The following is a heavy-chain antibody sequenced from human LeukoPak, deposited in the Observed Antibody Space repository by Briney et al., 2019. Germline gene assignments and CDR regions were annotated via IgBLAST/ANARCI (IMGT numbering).Heavy chain of an antibody. D-gene: IGHD3-22*01. V-gene: IGHV4-59*01. CDR1: GGSISSYY. CDR3: ARVLDYDSSRSDAFDI. CDR2: IHFGGYT. J-gene: IGHJ3*02. Sequence: SETLSLTCTVSGGSISSYYWSWIRQSPGKGLECIGFIHFGGYTYYNPSLKSRVTRSVDTSKNQFSLRLTSVTAADTAVYYCARVLDYDSSRSDAFDIWGQGTMLTVSS.